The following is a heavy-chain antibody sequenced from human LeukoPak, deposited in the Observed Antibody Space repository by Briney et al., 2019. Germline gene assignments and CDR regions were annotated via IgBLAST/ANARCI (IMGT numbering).Heavy chain of an antibody. CDR1: GGSFSGYY. V-gene: IGHV4-34*01. Sequence: PSETLSLTCAVYGGSFSGYYWSWIRQPPGKGLEWIGEINHSGSTNYNPSLKSRVTISVDTSKNQFSLKLSSVTAADTAVYYCARGRYYDFWSGYPNYYYYMDVWGKGTTVTVSS. J-gene: IGHJ6*03. D-gene: IGHD3-3*01. CDR3: ARGRYYDFWSGYPNYYYYMDV. CDR2: INHSGST.